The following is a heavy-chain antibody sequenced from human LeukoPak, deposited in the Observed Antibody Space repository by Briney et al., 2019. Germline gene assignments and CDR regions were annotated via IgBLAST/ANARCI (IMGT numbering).Heavy chain of an antibody. CDR1: GVTLSNYA. CDR2: ISSSGSGGNT. J-gene: IGHJ6*02. D-gene: IGHD2-15*01. V-gene: IGHV3-23*01. Sequence: GGSLRLSCVASGVTLSNYAMSWARQAPGKGLEWVSGISSSGSGGNTYYADSVKGRFTISRDNSKNTLFLQMNSLRAEDTAVYYCAKNLYCGGGSCYPSALGMDVWGQGTTVTVSS. CDR3: AKNLYCGGGSCYPSALGMDV.